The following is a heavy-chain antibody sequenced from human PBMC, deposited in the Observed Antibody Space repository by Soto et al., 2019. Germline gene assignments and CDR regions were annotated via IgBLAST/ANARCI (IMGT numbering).Heavy chain of an antibody. CDR2: ISWDGGST. Sequence: GGSLRLSCAASGFTFDDYAMHWVRQAPGKGLEWVSLISWDGGSTYYADSVKGRFTISRDNSKNSLYLQMNSLRAEDTALYYCAKVRGATTSHYYYGMDVWGQGTTVTVSS. J-gene: IGHJ6*02. V-gene: IGHV3-43D*04. CDR3: AKVRGATTSHYYYGMDV. CDR1: GFTFDDYA. D-gene: IGHD1-26*01.